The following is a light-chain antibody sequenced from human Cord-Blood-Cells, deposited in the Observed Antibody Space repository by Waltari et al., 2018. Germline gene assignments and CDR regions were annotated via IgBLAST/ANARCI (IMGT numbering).Light chain of an antibody. CDR2: DVS. CDR1: SSDVGGFNY. J-gene: IGLJ3*02. V-gene: IGLV2-14*01. CDR3: SSYTSSSTWV. Sequence: QSALTQPASVSGSPGQSITISCTGTSSDVGGFNYVSWYQQHPGKAPKLMINDVSNRPYGVSNRFAGSMSGNADTLTISGLQAEGEADSYYSSYTSSSTWVFGGGTKLTVL.